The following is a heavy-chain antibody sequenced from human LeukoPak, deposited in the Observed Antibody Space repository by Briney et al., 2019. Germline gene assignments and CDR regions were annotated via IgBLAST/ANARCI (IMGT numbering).Heavy chain of an antibody. CDR1: GGSFSGYY. CDR2: INHSGST. V-gene: IGHV4-34*01. CDR3: ARGRFLVARVPWFDP. Sequence: KTSETLSLTCAVYGGSFSGYYWSWIRQPPGKGLEWIGEINHSGSTNYNPSLKSRVTISVDTSKNQFSLKLSSVTAADTAMYYCARGRFLVARVPWFDPWGQGTLVTVSS. D-gene: IGHD2-15*01. J-gene: IGHJ5*02.